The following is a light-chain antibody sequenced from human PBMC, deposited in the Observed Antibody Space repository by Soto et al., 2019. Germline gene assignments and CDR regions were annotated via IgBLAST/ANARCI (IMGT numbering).Light chain of an antibody. Sequence: HSALTQPASVSGSPGQSFPISCTGPSSDVGTNKYVSWYQQHPGKAPQLIIYEVFNRPSGVSNRFSVSKSGNTASLTISGLQAEDEADYYCSSYTPTTWVFGGGTKLTVL. CDR1: SSDVGTNKY. J-gene: IGLJ3*02. CDR2: EVF. CDR3: SSYTPTTWV. V-gene: IGLV2-14*01.